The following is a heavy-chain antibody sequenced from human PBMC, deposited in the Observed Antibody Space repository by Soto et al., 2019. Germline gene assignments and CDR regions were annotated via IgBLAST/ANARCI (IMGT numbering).Heavy chain of an antibody. CDR3: ATLGGTGGDTYGLYY. Sequence: SVKVSCKASGGTFSSYAISWVRQAPGQGLEWMGGIIPVFGTGIYAQKFQGRVTITADKSTNTAYMELSSLRSEDTAVYFCATLGGTGGDTYGLYYWGQGTLVTVS. J-gene: IGHJ4*02. D-gene: IGHD5-18*01. V-gene: IGHV1-69*06. CDR1: GGTFSSYA. CDR2: IIPVFGTG.